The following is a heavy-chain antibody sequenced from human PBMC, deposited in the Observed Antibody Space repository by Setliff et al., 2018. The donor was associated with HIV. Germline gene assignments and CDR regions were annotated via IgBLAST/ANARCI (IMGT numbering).Heavy chain of an antibody. CDR2: FYTSGST. J-gene: IGHJ4*02. CDR1: GGSFSGYY. V-gene: IGHV4-59*10. CDR3: ARDRGSGSWFDF. Sequence: SETLSLTCAVYGGSFSGYYWSWIRQPPGKGLEWIGRFYTSGSTNYNPSLKSRVTMSVDTSKNQFSLKLSSVTAADTAVYYCARDRGSGSWFDFWGQGMLVTVSS. D-gene: IGHD1-26*01.